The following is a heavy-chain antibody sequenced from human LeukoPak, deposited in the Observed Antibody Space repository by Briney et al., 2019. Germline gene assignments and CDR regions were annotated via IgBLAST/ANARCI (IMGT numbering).Heavy chain of an antibody. D-gene: IGHD3-16*02. Sequence: ESSETLSLTCTVSGGSISSYYWSWIRQPPGKGLEWIGYIYYSGSTNYNPSLKGRVTISVDTSKNQFSLKLSSVTAADTAVYYCARDYHLSRLLPLNWYFDLWGRGTLVTVSS. J-gene: IGHJ2*01. CDR2: IYYSGST. V-gene: IGHV4-59*01. CDR3: ARDYHLSRLLPLNWYFDL. CDR1: GGSISSYY.